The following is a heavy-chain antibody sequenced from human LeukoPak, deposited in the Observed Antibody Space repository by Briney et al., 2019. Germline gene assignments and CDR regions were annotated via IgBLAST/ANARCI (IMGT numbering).Heavy chain of an antibody. CDR1: GFTFRNYA. Sequence: GGSLRLSCAASGFTFRNYAMSWVRQAPGKGLEWVSGINGADTTTLYADSVKGRFTISRDNSKNALSLQMNSLGAEDTAVYYCVRNQWVEQYWYFDLWGRGTLVTVSS. CDR2: INGADTTT. J-gene: IGHJ2*01. CDR3: VRNQWVEQYWYFDL. V-gene: IGHV3-23*01. D-gene: IGHD1/OR15-1a*01.